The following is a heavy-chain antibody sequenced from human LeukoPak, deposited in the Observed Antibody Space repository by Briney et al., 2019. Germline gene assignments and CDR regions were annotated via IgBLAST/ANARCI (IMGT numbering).Heavy chain of an antibody. J-gene: IGHJ6*03. CDR1: GFTFSGSA. Sequence: GGSLRLSCAASGFTFSGSALHWVRQASGKGLEWVGRIRSTANGYATAYAASVKGRFTISRGDSKNTAYLQMDSLRAEDTAVYYCAKDRCSNGIGCYYYYMDVWGKGTTVTISS. CDR2: IRSTANGYAT. V-gene: IGHV3-73*01. CDR3: AKDRCSNGIGCYYYYMDV. D-gene: IGHD2-8*01.